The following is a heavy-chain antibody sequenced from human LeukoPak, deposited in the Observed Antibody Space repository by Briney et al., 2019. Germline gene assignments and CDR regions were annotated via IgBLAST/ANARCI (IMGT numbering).Heavy chain of an antibody. V-gene: IGHV4-59*01. J-gene: IGHJ3*02. CDR3: ARAFRYQLLFAFDI. CDR1: GGSISSYY. Sequence: SETLSLTCTVSGGSISSYYWSWIRQPPGKGLEWIGYIYYSGSTNYNPSLKSRVTISVDTSKNQFSLKLSSVTAADTAVYYCARAFRYQLLFAFDIWGQGTVVTVAS. CDR2: IYYSGST. D-gene: IGHD2-2*01.